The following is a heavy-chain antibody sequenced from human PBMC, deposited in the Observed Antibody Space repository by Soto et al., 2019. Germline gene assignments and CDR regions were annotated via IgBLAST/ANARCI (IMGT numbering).Heavy chain of an antibody. V-gene: IGHV4-34*01. CDR3: ARVYDYIWGSYRDRNWFDP. CDR2: INHSGST. Sequence: QVQLQQWGAGLLKPSETLSLTCAVYGGSFSGYYWSWIRQPPGKGLEWIGEINHSGSTNYNPSLKSRVTISVDTSKNQFSLKLSSVTAADTAVYYCARVYDYIWGSYRDRNWFDPWGQGTLVTVSS. J-gene: IGHJ5*02. CDR1: GGSFSGYY. D-gene: IGHD3-16*02.